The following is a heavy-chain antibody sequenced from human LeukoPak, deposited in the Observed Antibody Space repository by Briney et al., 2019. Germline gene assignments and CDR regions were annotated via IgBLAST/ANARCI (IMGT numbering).Heavy chain of an antibody. CDR3: ARQGCSSTSCYIFDY. CDR1: GGSISSSSYY. V-gene: IGHV4-39*01. D-gene: IGHD2-2*02. J-gene: IGHJ4*02. Sequence: SETLSLTCTVSGGSISSSSYYWGWIRQPPGKGLEWIGSIYYSGSTYYNPSLKSRVTISVDTSKNQSSLKLSSVTAADTAVYYCARQGCSSTSCYIFDYWGQGTLVTVSS. CDR2: IYYSGST.